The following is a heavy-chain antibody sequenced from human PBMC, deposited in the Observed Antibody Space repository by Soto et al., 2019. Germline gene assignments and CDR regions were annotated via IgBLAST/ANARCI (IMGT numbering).Heavy chain of an antibody. J-gene: IGHJ4*02. Sequence: GSLRLSCAASGFTFSSYSMSWVRQAPGKGLEWGSAISGSGGSTYYADSVKGRFTISRDNSKNTLYLQMNSLRAEDTAVYYRAKDRAYCSSTSCYEGETTYYFDYWGQGTLVTVSS. CDR2: ISGSGGST. V-gene: IGHV3-23*01. CDR3: AKDRAYCSSTSCYEGETTYYFDY. D-gene: IGHD2-2*01. CDR1: GFTFSSYS.